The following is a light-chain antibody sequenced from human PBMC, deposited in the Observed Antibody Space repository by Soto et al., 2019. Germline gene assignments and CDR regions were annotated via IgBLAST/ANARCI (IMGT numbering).Light chain of an antibody. CDR3: QHYNYWPPKT. J-gene: IGKJ1*01. V-gene: IGKV3-15*01. Sequence: EIVMTQSPATLSVSPGERTTLSCRASQSVGNNLAWYQQKPGQAPRLLIYGAYTRATGIPARFSGSGSGTDFPLTISSLQSEDFAVYYCQHYNYWPPKTFGQGTKVEMK. CDR1: QSVGNN. CDR2: GAY.